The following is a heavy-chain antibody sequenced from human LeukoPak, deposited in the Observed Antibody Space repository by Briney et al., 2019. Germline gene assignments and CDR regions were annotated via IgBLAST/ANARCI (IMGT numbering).Heavy chain of an antibody. D-gene: IGHD6-13*01. V-gene: IGHV1-46*01. CDR3: ARALAAAAGRRAGMMGD. Sequence: APVKVSCKASGYTFTGYYMHWVRQAPGQGLEWMGIVNPSGGSTSNAQKFQGRVTMTSDMSTSTVYMELSSLRSEDTAVYYCARALAAAAGRRAGMMGDWGQGTLVTVSS. J-gene: IGHJ4*02. CDR1: GYTFTGYY. CDR2: VNPSGGST.